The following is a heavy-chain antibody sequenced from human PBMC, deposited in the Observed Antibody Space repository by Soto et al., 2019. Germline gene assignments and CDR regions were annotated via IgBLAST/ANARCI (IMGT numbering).Heavy chain of an antibody. CDR1: GYGFTSFW. CDR2: IYPSDSDT. D-gene: IGHD2-2*02. V-gene: IGHV5-51*01. CDR3: ERQQAIARCERYE. J-gene: IGHJ4*02. Sequence: ESLKISCKASGYGFTSFWLAWAGQMPGKGLEWMGSIYPSDSDTMYSPSLQGQVTVSADRSTNTAYLQLTSLKASDTAIYYCERQQAIARCERYEWGQGTLVTVSA.